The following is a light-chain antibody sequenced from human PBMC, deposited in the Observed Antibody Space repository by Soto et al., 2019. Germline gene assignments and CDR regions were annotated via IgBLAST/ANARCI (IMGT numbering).Light chain of an antibody. V-gene: IGLV3-21*02. Sequence: SYELTQPTSVSVAPGETATFSCGGDDIGTRSVHWHQQKPGQAPVLVIYRDRNRPTGIPDRFSGSNSGNTATLTITRVEAGDGGDYYCQVWDRTTDPRVVFGGGTKLTVL. J-gene: IGLJ2*01. CDR2: RDR. CDR3: QVWDRTTDPRVV. CDR1: DIGTRS.